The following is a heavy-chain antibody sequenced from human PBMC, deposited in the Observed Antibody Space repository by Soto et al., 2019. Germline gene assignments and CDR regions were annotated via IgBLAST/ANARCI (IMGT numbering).Heavy chain of an antibody. V-gene: IGHV3-30*18. CDR1: GFTFSNYG. Sequence: TGGSLRLSCAASGFTFSNYGMHWVRQSPGKGLEWVTVISYDGGHKYYADSVKGRFSISRDNPKNTLFLQMNNLRAEDTAVYYCAKVTGYCSSSSCREDYYYYYGMDVWGQGTTVTVSS. CDR2: ISYDGGHK. CDR3: AKVTGYCSSSSCREDYYYYYGMDV. J-gene: IGHJ6*02. D-gene: IGHD2-2*01.